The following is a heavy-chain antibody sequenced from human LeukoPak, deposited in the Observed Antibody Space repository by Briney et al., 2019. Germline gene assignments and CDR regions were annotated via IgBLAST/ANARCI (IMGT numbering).Heavy chain of an antibody. Sequence: PSETLSLTCAVSGGSISSSNWWSWVRQPPGKGLEWIGEIYHSGSTNYNPSLKSRVTISVDTSKNQFSLKLSSVTAADTAVYYCATSETYYYDSSGSLDYFDYWGQGTLVTVSS. CDR1: GGSISSSNW. D-gene: IGHD3-22*01. CDR3: ATSETYYYDSSGSLDYFDY. CDR2: IYHSGST. J-gene: IGHJ4*02. V-gene: IGHV4-4*02.